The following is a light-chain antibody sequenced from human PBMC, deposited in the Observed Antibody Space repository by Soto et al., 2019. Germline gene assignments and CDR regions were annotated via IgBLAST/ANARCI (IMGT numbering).Light chain of an antibody. J-gene: IGKJ2*01. Sequence: EIVLTQSPGTLSLSPGERATLSCRASQSVSSNLAWYQQKPGQAPRLLIYGASTRATGIPARFSGSGSGTEFTLTISSLQSEDFAVYYCQQYTNWPYTFGQGTKVDIK. CDR2: GAS. CDR3: QQYTNWPYT. CDR1: QSVSSN. V-gene: IGKV3-15*01.